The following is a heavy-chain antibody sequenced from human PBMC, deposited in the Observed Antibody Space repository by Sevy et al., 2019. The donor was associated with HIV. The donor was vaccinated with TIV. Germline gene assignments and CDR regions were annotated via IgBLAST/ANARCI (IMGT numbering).Heavy chain of an antibody. V-gene: IGHV3-48*02. Sequence: GGSLRLSCAASGFPFSSYSMNWVRQAPGKGLEWVSYMSGSDGTIYYADSVKGRFTMSRDNAKNSLFLQMNSLRDEDTAVYYCARGSWYYYYGMDASGQGTTVTVSS. D-gene: IGHD6-13*01. J-gene: IGHJ6*02. CDR2: MSGSDGTI. CDR3: ARGSWYYYYGMDA. CDR1: GFPFSSYS.